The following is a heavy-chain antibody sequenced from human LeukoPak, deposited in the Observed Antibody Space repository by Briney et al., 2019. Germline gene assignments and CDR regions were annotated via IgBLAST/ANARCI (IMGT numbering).Heavy chain of an antibody. CDR2: VNALGDGI. J-gene: IGHJ5*02. V-gene: IGHV3-23*01. CDR3: AKDCGEWELGMDR. Sequence: PGGSLRLSCVASGYTFRRYGMTWVRQAPGKGLEWVSTVNALGDGIQYADSVKGRFTTFKDNSNNTVYLRMRSLRADDTAVYYCAKDCGEWELGMDRWGQGTLVTVSS. CDR1: GYTFRRYG. D-gene: IGHD1-26*01.